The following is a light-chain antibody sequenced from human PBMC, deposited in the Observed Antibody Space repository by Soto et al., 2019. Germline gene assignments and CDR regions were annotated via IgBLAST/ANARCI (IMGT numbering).Light chain of an antibody. CDR1: QSIGNW. V-gene: IGKV1-5*03. Sequence: DIQMTQSPSTLSASVGDRVTITCRASQSIGNWLAWYQHKPGKAPKLLIYKSSNVESGVPSSCNGSGSGTEFILTINSMEPDDFAPYYCQLYVNYSPYTFGQGTKLEIK. CDR3: QLYVNYSPYT. CDR2: KSS. J-gene: IGKJ2*01.